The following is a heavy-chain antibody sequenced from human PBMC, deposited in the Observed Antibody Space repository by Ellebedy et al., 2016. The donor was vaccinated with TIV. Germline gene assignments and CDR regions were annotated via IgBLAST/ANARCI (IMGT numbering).Heavy chain of an antibody. J-gene: IGHJ4*02. Sequence: PGGSLRLSCAVSELNFKNYAMTWVRQAPGKGLEWVSSISGNADTTFYADSVRGRFTISRDNSKNTLDLQMNNLRAEDTAVYYCAKDYYDRSGFHFDYWGQGTLVTVSS. CDR2: ISGNADTT. D-gene: IGHD3-22*01. CDR3: AKDYYDRSGFHFDY. V-gene: IGHV3-23*01. CDR1: ELNFKNYA.